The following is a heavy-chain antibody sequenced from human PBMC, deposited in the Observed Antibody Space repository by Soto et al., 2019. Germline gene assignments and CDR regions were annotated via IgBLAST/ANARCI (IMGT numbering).Heavy chain of an antibody. CDR3: ASLYDFWSGYYRFWFDP. V-gene: IGHV4-39*01. CDR2: IYYSGST. J-gene: IGHJ5*02. Sequence: SETLSLTCTVSGGSISSSSYYWGWIRQPPGKGLEWIGSIYYSGSTYYNPSLKSRVTISVDTSKNQFSLKLSSVTAADTAVYYCASLYDFWSGYYRFWFDPWGQGTLVT. CDR1: GGSISSSSYY. D-gene: IGHD3-3*01.